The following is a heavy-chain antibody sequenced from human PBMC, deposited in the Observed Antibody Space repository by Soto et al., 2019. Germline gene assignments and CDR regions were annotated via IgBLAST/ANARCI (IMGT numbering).Heavy chain of an antibody. J-gene: IGHJ6*02. CDR1: GGSISNYY. V-gene: IGHV4-59*08. CDR2: IYYSGST. Sequence: SETLSLTCTVSGGSISNYYCSWIRQPPGKGLEWIGYIYYSGSTNYNPSLKSRVTISVDTSKNQFSLKLSSVTAADTAVYYCARRVVTAILYYYYYGMDVWGQGTTVTVSS. CDR3: ARRVVTAILYYYYYGMDV. D-gene: IGHD2-21*02.